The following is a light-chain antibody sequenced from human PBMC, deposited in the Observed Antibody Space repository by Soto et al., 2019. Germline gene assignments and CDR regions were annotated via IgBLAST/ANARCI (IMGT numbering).Light chain of an antibody. Sequence: QSVLTQPPSASGTPGQTIAISCSGGSSNIGSHTVNWYQQLPGTAPRLLIYSNTQRPSGVPARFSGSKSGTSASLAISGLQSEYEGDYSCSAWDDSLNGVVFGGGTKLTVL. V-gene: IGLV1-44*01. J-gene: IGLJ2*01. CDR1: SSNIGSHT. CDR2: SNT. CDR3: SAWDDSLNGVV.